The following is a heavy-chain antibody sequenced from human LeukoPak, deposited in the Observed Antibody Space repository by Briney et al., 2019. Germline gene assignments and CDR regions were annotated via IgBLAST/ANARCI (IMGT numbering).Heavy chain of an antibody. V-gene: IGHV1-2*02. J-gene: IGHJ4*02. CDR2: INPNSGFK. Sequence: ASVKVSCKASGYPFTGYYLHWVRQAPGPGLEWMGWINPNSGFKNYAQKFQGRVTMTRDTSMSTAYMELSRLRSDDTAVYYCARLADCSSSSCRSFDYWGQGTLVTVSS. D-gene: IGHD2-2*01. CDR3: ARLADCSSSSCRSFDY. CDR1: GYPFTGYY.